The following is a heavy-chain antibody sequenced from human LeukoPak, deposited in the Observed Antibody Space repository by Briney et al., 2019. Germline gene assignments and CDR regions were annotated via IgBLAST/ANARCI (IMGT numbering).Heavy chain of an antibody. CDR1: GGTFSSYA. Sequence: GASVKVCCKASGGTFSSYAISWVRQAPGQGVEWMGRIIPILGIANYAQKFQGRVTITADKSTSTAYMELSSLRSEDTAVYYCAIVHGGLFDYWGQGTLVTVSS. D-gene: IGHD2-15*01. V-gene: IGHV1-69*04. CDR3: AIVHGGLFDY. J-gene: IGHJ4*02. CDR2: IIPILGIA.